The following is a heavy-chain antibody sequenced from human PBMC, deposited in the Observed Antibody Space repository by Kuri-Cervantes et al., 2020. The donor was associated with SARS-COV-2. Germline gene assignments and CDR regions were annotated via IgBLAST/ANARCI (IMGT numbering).Heavy chain of an antibody. CDR2: IYSGGST. J-gene: IGHJ5*02. D-gene: IGHD3-3*01. CDR3: ASLSNLEWLPP. Sequence: GESLKISCAASGFTVSSNYMSWVRQAPGKGLEWVSVIYSGGSTYYADSVKGRFTISRDDAKSTLYLQMNSLRAEDTAVYYCASLSNLEWLPPWGQGTLVTVSS. CDR1: GFTVSSNY. V-gene: IGHV3-53*01.